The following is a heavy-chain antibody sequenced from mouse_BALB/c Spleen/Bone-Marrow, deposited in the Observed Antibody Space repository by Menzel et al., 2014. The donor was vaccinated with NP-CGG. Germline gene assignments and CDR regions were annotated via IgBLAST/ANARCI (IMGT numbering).Heavy chain of an antibody. CDR3: ARSGKVRNAMDY. CDR1: GYTFTDHA. Sequence: QVQLKQSGAKLVRPGVSVKISCKGSGYTFTDHAMHWVKWSHAKSLEWIGLISGYYGDAIYNQKFKGKATMTVDKSSSTAYMELARLTSEDSAIYYCARSGKVRNAMDYWGQGTSVTVSS. V-gene: IGHV1S137*01. J-gene: IGHJ4*01. CDR2: ISGYYGDA. D-gene: IGHD2-14*01.